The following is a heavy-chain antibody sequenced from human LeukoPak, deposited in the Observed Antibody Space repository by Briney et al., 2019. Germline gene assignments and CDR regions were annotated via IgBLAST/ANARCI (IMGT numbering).Heavy chain of an antibody. V-gene: IGHV1-8*01. Sequence: ASVKVSCKASGYTFTSYDINWVRQATGQGLEWMGWMNPNSGNTGYAQKFQGRVTMTRNTSISTAYMELSSLRSEDTAVYYCARGWGIVVENAFDIWGPGTMVTVPS. J-gene: IGHJ3*02. CDR1: GYTFTSYD. CDR3: ARGWGIVVENAFDI. CDR2: MNPNSGNT. D-gene: IGHD3-22*01.